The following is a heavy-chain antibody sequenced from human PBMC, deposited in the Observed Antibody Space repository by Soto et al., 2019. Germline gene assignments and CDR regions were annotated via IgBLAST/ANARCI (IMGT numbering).Heavy chain of an antibody. CDR2: IYWDDEE. CDR3: AHRDRASGGLFDY. V-gene: IGHV2-5*02. Sequence: QITLKESGPSLVKPTQTLTLTCTFSGFSLSTEGVEVGWIHQPQGKALEWLSVIYWDDEERSSPSLSSRLTITKDTSKNHVVLTMTNMDPLDTATYYCAHRDRASGGLFDYWGQGILVTVSS. CDR1: GFSLSTEGVE. J-gene: IGHJ4*02. D-gene: IGHD3-10*01.